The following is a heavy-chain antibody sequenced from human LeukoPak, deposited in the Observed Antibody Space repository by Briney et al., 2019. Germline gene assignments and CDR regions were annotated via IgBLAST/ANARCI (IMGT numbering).Heavy chain of an antibody. Sequence: PSETLSLTCAVSGYSISSGYYWGWIRRPAGKGLEWIGRIYTSGSTNYNPSLKSRVTMSVDTSKNQLSLKLSSVTAADTAVYYCARGQLGGNWFDPWGREPWSPSPQ. CDR3: ARGQLGGNWFDP. D-gene: IGHD1-26*01. V-gene: IGHV4-4*07. J-gene: IGHJ5*02. CDR1: GYSISSGYY. CDR2: IYTSGST.